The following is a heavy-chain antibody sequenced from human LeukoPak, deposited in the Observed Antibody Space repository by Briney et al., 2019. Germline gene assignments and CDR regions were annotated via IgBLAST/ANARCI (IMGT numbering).Heavy chain of an antibody. D-gene: IGHD5-18*01. V-gene: IGHV3-64*01. CDR2: ISSNGGST. J-gene: IGHJ3*02. CDR1: GFTFSSYA. CDR3: ARADSGYSYGYLGAFDI. Sequence: PGGPLRLSCAASGFTFSSYAMHWVRQAPGKGLEYVSAISSNGGSTYYANSVKGRFTISRDNSKNTLYLQMGSLRAEDMAVYYCARADSGYSYGYLGAFDIWGQGTMVTVSS.